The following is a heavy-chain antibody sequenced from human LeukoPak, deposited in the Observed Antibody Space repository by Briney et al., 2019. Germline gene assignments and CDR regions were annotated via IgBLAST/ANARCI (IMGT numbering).Heavy chain of an antibody. CDR3: ARGVGQQLLSYYYMDV. D-gene: IGHD6-13*01. V-gene: IGHV3-30*02. J-gene: IGHJ6*03. CDR2: IRYNGNNQ. CDR1: GFTFNNYG. Sequence: PGGSLRLSCAASGFTFNNYGMHWVRQAPGKGLEWVAFIRYNGNNQYYADSVKGRFTISRDNSKNTLYLQMNSLKGDDTAVYYCARGVGQQLLSYYYMDVWGKGTTVTISS.